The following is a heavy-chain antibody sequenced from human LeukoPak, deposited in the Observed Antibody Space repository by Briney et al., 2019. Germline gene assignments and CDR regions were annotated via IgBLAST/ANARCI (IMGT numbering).Heavy chain of an antibody. CDR3: ARDRRSRSGSYRNWFDP. V-gene: IGHV7-4-1*02. CDR2: ISTNTGNP. CDR1: GYTFTSYA. Sequence: ASVKVSCKASGYTFTSYAMNWVRQAPGQGLEWMGWISTNTGNPTYAQGFTGRFVFSLDTSVSTAYLQISSLKAEDTAVYYCARDRRSRSGSYRNWFDPWGQGTLVTVSS. J-gene: IGHJ5*02. D-gene: IGHD3-10*01.